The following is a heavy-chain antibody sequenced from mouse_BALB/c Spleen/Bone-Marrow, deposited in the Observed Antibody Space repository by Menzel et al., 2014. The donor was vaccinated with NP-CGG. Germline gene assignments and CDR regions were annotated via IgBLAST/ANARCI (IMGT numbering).Heavy chain of an antibody. CDR3: ARHRDNYFYFDC. D-gene: IGHD1-3*01. CDR1: GLSLIGYG. Sequence: QVQLQQSGPGLVAPSQSLSITCTVSGLSLIGYGVNWVRQPPGKGLEWLGMIWGDGRTDYNSALKSRLIISKDNSKSRVFLKMNSLQTDDTARYYCARHRDNYFYFDCWGQGTTLTVSS. V-gene: IGHV2-6-7*01. CDR2: IWGDGRT. J-gene: IGHJ2*01.